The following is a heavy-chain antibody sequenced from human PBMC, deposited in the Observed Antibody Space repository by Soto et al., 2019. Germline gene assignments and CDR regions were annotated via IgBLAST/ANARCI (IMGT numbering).Heavy chain of an antibody. Sequence: QVQLVESGGGVVQPGRSLRLSCAASGFTFSSYGMHWVRQAPGKGLEWVAVISYDGSNKYYAASVKGRFTISRDNSKNALYLQMNSLRAEDTAVYYCAPWFGAFDYWRQGTLVTVSS. D-gene: IGHD3-10*01. CDR3: APWFGAFDY. CDR1: GFTFSSYG. J-gene: IGHJ4*02. V-gene: IGHV3-30*03. CDR2: ISYDGSNK.